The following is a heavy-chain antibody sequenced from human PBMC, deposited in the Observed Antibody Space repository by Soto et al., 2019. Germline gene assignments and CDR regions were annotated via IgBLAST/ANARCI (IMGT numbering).Heavy chain of an antibody. Sequence: GGSLRLSCAASGFTFSSYAMHWVRQAPGKGLEWVAVTSYDGSNKYYADSVKGRFTISRDNSKNTLYLQMNSLRAEDTAVYYCARRKRGGAKRGDPFDIWGQGTMVTV. CDR3: ARRKRGGAKRGDPFDI. J-gene: IGHJ3*02. CDR2: TSYDGSNK. V-gene: IGHV3-30-3*01. D-gene: IGHD1-26*01. CDR1: GFTFSSYA.